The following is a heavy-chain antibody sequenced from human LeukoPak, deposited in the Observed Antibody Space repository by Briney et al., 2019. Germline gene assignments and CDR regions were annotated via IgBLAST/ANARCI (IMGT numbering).Heavy chain of an antibody. CDR1: GFTFSSYW. J-gene: IGHJ5*02. V-gene: IGHV3-74*01. D-gene: IGHD2-21*02. Sequence: GGSLRLSCAASGFTFSSYWMHWVRQAPGKGLVWVSRINSDGSSTSYADSVKGRFTISRDNAKNTLYLQMNSLRAEDTAVYYCARASSSVMTARNWFDPWGQGTLVTVSS. CDR3: ARASSSVMTARNWFDP. CDR2: INSDGSST.